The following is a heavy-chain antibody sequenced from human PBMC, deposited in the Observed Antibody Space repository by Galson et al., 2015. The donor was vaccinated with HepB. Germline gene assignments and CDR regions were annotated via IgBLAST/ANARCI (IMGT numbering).Heavy chain of an antibody. D-gene: IGHD2-21*02. CDR2: IKSKTDGGTT. V-gene: IGHV3-15*01. CDR1: GFTFSNAW. Sequence: SLRLSCAASGFTFSNAWMSWVRQAPGKGLEWVGRIKSKTDGGTTDYAAPVKGRFTISRDNSKNTLYLQMNSLRAEDTAVYYCAKSLIFCGDCYSSIDYWGQGTLVTVSS. CDR3: AKSLIFCGDCYSSIDY. J-gene: IGHJ4*02.